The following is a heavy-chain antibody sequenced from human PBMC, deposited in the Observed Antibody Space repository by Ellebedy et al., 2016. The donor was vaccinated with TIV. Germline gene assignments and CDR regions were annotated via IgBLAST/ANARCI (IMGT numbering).Heavy chain of an antibody. J-gene: IGHJ3*01. CDR3: TRGQYCTSTNCYSDAFDL. CDR1: GFIFNKYW. Sequence: GESLKISXAASGFIFNKYWMSWVRQAPGKGLEWVAKIKGDGSETYHVDSVKGRFTISRDNAKNSIYLQMNSLRAGDTAVYYCTRGQYCTSTNCYSDAFDLWGQGTMVTVSS. CDR2: IKGDGSET. V-gene: IGHV3-7*04. D-gene: IGHD2-2*01.